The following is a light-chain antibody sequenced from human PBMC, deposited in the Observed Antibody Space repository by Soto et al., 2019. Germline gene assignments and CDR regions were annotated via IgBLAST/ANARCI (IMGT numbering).Light chain of an antibody. CDR1: QSVSSTD. Sequence: EIVLTQSPGTLSLSPGERATLSCRASQSVSSTDLAWYQQKPGQAPRLLIYGASSRATGIPDRMSGSGSGTDFTLTISRLEPEDFAVYFCQQYGTSPRTFGRGTRLEI. V-gene: IGKV3-20*01. J-gene: IGKJ5*01. CDR3: QQYGTSPRT. CDR2: GAS.